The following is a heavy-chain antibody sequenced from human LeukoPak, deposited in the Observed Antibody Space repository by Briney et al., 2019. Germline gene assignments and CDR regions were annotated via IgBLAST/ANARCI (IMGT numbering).Heavy chain of an antibody. V-gene: IGHV3-15*01. CDR3: TTDRGVAARPLFDY. Sequence: GGSLRLSCAASGFIFTNAWMGWVRQAPGKGLEWNGRIKSKTDGGTTDYAAPVKGRFTISRDDSKNTLYLQLNSLKSEDTAEYYCTTDRGVAARPLFDYWGQGILVTVSS. J-gene: IGHJ4*02. CDR2: IKSKTDGGTT. D-gene: IGHD6-6*01. CDR1: GFIFTNAW.